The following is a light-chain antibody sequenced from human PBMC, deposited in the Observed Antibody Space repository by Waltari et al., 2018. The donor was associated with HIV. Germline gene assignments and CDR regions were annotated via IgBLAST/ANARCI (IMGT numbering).Light chain of an antibody. V-gene: IGKV4-1*01. Sequence: DIVMTQSTDFLAVSLGERATINCRSSQGVLYRHDNKCYLAWYQQKARQPPQLLIYGASTREPGVPDRFSGSVSGTEFTLTISSLQAEDVAVYYCQQYLTVPYTFGQGTKLEIK. CDR2: GAS. CDR1: QGVLYRHDNKCY. J-gene: IGKJ2*01. CDR3: QQYLTVPYT.